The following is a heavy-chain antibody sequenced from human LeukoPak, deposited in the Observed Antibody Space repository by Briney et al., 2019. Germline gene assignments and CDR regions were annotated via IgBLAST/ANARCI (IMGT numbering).Heavy chain of an antibody. CDR2: MYPNSGNT. J-gene: IGHJ4*02. CDR3: ARGPLAVDDY. Sequence: ASVKVSCKAPGYTFTSYDINWVRQATGQGLEWMGWMYPNSGNTGYAQKFQGRVTMTRNTSISTAYMELSSLKSEDTAVYYCARGPLAVDDYWGQGALVTVSS. CDR1: GYTFTSYD. V-gene: IGHV1-8*01. D-gene: IGHD6-19*01.